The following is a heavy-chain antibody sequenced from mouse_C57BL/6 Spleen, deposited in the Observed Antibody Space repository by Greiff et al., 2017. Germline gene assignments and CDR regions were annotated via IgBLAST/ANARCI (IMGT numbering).Heavy chain of an antibody. D-gene: IGHD2-4*01. Sequence: EVKLMESGGGLVKPGGSLKLSCAASGFTFSDYGMHWVRQAPEKGLEWVAYISSGSSTIYYADTVKGRFTISRDNAKNTLFLQMTSLRSEDTAMYYCARRLEGYFDVWGTGTTVTVSS. CDR2: ISSGSSTI. CDR3: ARRLEGYFDV. J-gene: IGHJ1*03. CDR1: GFTFSDYG. V-gene: IGHV5-17*01.